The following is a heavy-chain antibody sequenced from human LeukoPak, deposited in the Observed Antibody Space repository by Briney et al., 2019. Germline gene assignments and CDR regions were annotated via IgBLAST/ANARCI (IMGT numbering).Heavy chain of an antibody. CDR1: GGSISSSSYY. V-gene: IGHV4-39*07. CDR3: ARIHNWFDP. Sequence: SETLSLTCTVSGGSISSSSYYWGWIRQPPGKGPEWIGSIYYSGSTYYNPSLKSRVTISVDTSKNQFSLRLSSVTAADTAVYYCARIHNWFDPWGQGTLVTVSS. CDR2: IYYSGST. J-gene: IGHJ5*02.